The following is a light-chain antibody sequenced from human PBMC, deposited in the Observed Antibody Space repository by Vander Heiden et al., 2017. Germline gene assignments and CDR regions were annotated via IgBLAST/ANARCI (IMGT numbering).Light chain of an antibody. V-gene: IGKV4-1*01. CDR1: QGVLYSSNDKNY. Sequence: DIVMTQSPDSLAVSLGERATNNGKSSQGVLYSSNDKNYLAWCRQKPRQPPNLLIYCAATREGGVPDPLAGSGCGTDFTPSVGSLQTEDVAVYYCQQYYSTLTFGPGTKVEIK. CDR2: CAA. CDR3: QQYYSTLT. J-gene: IGKJ1*01.